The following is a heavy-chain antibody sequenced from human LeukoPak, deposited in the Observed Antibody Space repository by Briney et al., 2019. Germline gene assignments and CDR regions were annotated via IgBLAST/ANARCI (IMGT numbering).Heavy chain of an antibody. V-gene: IGHV4-59*02. D-gene: IGHD4/OR15-4a*01. Sequence: SETLSLTCTVSGGSVSSHFGSWIRQPPGKGLEWIGYIYNSGITNYNPSLKSRVTMSVDTSKNQFSLMLRSVTAADTAVYYCARDHLPAGAPGYYIDIWGKGTTVTVSS. CDR2: IYNSGIT. CDR3: ARDHLPAGAPGYYIDI. CDR1: GGSVSSHF. J-gene: IGHJ6*03.